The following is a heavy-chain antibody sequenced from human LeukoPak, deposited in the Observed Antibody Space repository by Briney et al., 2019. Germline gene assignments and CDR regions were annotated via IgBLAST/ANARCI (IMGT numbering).Heavy chain of an antibody. Sequence: SETLSLTCTVSGGFISSYYWSWIRQPPGKGLEWIGYIYYSGSTNYNPSLKSRVTISVDTSKNQFSLKLSSVTAADPAVYYCACQTSPAVVSASSSTSRYYYYYMDVWGKGTTVTISS. J-gene: IGHJ6*03. D-gene: IGHD2-2*01. CDR1: GGFISSYY. CDR3: ACQTSPAVVSASSSTSRYYYYYMDV. CDR2: IYYSGST. V-gene: IGHV4-59*01.